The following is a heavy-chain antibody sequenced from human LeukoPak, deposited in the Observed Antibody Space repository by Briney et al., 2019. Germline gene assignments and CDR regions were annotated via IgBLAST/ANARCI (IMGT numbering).Heavy chain of an antibody. Sequence: SETLSLTCSVSGGSIRSYYWSWIRQPPGKGLEWIGYIYYSGSTNYNPSLKSRVTISVDTSKNQFSLKLSSVTAADTAVYYCARYGSGSYYYYYMDVWGKGTTVTISS. J-gene: IGHJ6*03. D-gene: IGHD3-10*01. V-gene: IGHV4-59*01. CDR2: IYYSGST. CDR3: ARYGSGSYYYYYMDV. CDR1: GGSIRSYY.